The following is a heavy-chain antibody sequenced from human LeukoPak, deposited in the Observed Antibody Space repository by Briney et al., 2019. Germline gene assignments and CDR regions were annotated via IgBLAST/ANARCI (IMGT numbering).Heavy chain of an antibody. D-gene: IGHD1-26*01. J-gene: IGHJ3*02. CDR3: ARIEWERLGRAFDI. Sequence: GGSLRLSCAASGFTVSDSFMTWVRQAPGKGLVWVSRINSDGSSTSYADSVKGRFTISRDNAKNTLYLQMNSLRAEDTAVYYCARIEWERLGRAFDIWGQGTMVTVSS. CDR1: GFTVSDSF. CDR2: INSDGSST. V-gene: IGHV3-74*01.